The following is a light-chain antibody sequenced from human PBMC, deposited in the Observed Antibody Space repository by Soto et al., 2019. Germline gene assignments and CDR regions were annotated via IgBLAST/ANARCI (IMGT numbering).Light chain of an antibody. Sequence: EIVLTQSPATLSVSPGERATLSCRASQSVSSNLAWYQQKPGQAPRLLIYGASTRATGIPARFSGSGYGTYFTPTISSLQSEDFAVYYCQQYNIWRSITFGPGTRLEIK. J-gene: IGKJ5*01. CDR2: GAS. CDR3: QQYNIWRSIT. V-gene: IGKV3-15*01. CDR1: QSVSSN.